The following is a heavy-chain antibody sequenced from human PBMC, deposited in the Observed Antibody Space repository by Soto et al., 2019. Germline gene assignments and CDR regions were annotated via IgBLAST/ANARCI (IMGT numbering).Heavy chain of an antibody. CDR1: GFTFSSFA. CDR3: ATRQNGAPFDY. CDR2: ISDNGGST. J-gene: IGHJ4*02. Sequence: GGSLRLSCEASGFTFSSFAMSWVRQAPGKGLEWVSGISDNGGSTSYADSVKGRFTISRDNSKNTLYLQMNSLRAEDTAVYYCATRQNGAPFDYWGQGTLVTVSS. V-gene: IGHV3-23*01.